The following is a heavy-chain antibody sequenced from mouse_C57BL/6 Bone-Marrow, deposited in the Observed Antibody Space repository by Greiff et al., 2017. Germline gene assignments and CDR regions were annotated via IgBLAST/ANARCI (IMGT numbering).Heavy chain of an antibody. Sequence: QVHVKQSGAELMKPGASVKISCKASGYAFSSYWMNWVKQRPGKGLEWIGQIFPGDGDTNYNGKSKGKGTMTADKSSSTAYMQLSSLTSEDSAVYFCARGAYWGQGTLGTVSA. V-gene: IGHV1-80*01. CDR2: IFPGDGDT. J-gene: IGHJ3*01. CDR3: ARGAY. CDR1: GYAFSSYW.